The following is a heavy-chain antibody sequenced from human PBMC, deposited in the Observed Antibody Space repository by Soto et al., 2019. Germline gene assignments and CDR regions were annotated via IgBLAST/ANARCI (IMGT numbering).Heavy chain of an antibody. CDR3: ARDVRPYCSSTSCYPNWFDP. V-gene: IGHV1-18*01. Sequence: QVQLVQSGAEVKKPGASVKVSCKASGYTFTSYGISWVRQAPGQGLEWMGWISAYNGNTNYAQKLQGRGTMTTDTSTSTAYMELRSLRSDDTAVYYCARDVRPYCSSTSCYPNWFDPWGQGTLVTVSS. J-gene: IGHJ5*02. CDR2: ISAYNGNT. CDR1: GYTFTSYG. D-gene: IGHD2-2*01.